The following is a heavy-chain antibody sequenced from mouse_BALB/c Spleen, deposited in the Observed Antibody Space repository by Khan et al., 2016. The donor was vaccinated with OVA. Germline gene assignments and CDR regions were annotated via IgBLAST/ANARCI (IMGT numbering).Heavy chain of an antibody. V-gene: IGHV1-81*01. D-gene: IGHD2-3*01. CDR1: GYTFTYYV. CDR2: IYPGSDNV. Sequence: QVRLQQSGPELVKPGASVKMSCKASGYTFTYYVITWVKQRTGQGLEWIGEIYPGSDNVYYNERFKGKATLTADKSSNTTHMQLSSLTSEDSAVYYCARGDGYYVYFDYWGQGTTLTVSS. CDR3: ARGDGYYVYFDY. J-gene: IGHJ2*01.